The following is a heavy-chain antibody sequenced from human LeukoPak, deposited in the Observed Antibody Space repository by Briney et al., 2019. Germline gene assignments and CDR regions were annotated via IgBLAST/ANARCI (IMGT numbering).Heavy chain of an antibody. Sequence: SETLSLTCAVYGGSFSGYYWSWIRQLPGKGLEWIGEINHSGSTNYNPSLKSRVTISVDTSKNQFSLKLSSVTAADTAVYYCARVRDFWSGSPHFDYWGQGTLVTVSS. CDR1: GGSFSGYY. CDR2: INHSGST. J-gene: IGHJ4*02. V-gene: IGHV4-34*01. CDR3: ARVRDFWSGSPHFDY. D-gene: IGHD3-3*01.